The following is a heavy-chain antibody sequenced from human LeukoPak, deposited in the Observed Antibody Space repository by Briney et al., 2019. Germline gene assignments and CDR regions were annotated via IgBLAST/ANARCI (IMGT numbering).Heavy chain of an antibody. CDR3: ARNYDSSGYYYGRAFDI. D-gene: IGHD3-22*01. CDR2: IYYSGST. CDR1: GGSISSYY. Sequence: PSETLSLTCTVSGGSISSYYWSWIRQPPGKGLEWIGYIYYSGSTNYNPSLKSRVTISVDTSKNQFSLKLSSVTAADTAVYYCARNYDSSGYYYGRAFDIWGQGTMVTVSS. V-gene: IGHV4-59*08. J-gene: IGHJ3*02.